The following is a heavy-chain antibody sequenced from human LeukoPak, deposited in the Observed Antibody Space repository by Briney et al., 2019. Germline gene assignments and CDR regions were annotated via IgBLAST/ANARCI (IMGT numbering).Heavy chain of an antibody. Sequence: ASVKVSCKASGYTFTSYGISWVRQAPGQGLEWMGWMNPNSGNTGYAQKFQGRVTMTRNTSISTAYMELSSLRSEDTAVYYCARGPSGSGSYYNGARPPWFDPWGQGTLVTVSS. V-gene: IGHV1-8*02. CDR3: ARGPSGSGSYYNGARPPWFDP. CDR2: MNPNSGNT. J-gene: IGHJ5*02. CDR1: GYTFTSYG. D-gene: IGHD3-10*01.